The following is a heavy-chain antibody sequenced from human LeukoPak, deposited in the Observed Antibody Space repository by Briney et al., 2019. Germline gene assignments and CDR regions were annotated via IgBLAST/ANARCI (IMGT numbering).Heavy chain of an antibody. CDR3: ATDHGGSYVIDY. Sequence: ASVRVSCKASGYTFPSYGITWVRQAPGQGLEWMGWIIVNNGNTKYAQKFQGRVTMTTDTSTSTAYMELRSLRSEDTAVYYCATDHGGSYVIDYWGQGTLVTVSS. CDR2: IIVNNGNT. CDR1: GYTFPSYG. V-gene: IGHV1-18*01. J-gene: IGHJ4*02. D-gene: IGHD1-26*01.